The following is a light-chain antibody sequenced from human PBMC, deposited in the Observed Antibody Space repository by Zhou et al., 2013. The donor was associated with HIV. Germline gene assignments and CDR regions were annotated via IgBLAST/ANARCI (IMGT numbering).Light chain of an antibody. Sequence: EIVLTQFPGTLSLSPGGRATLSCRASQTISSSYLAWYQQKPGQAPRLLIHGTSSRATGIPDRFSGSGSGTDFTLTISRLEPEDFAVYYCQQYGRSLYTFGQGTKLEIK. CDR2: GTS. CDR3: QQYGRSLYT. CDR1: QTISSSY. J-gene: IGKJ2*01. V-gene: IGKV3-20*01.